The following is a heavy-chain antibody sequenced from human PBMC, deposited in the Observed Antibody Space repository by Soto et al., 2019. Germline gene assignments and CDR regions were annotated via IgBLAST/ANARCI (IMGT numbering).Heavy chain of an antibody. CDR2: IYYSGST. D-gene: IGHD3-10*01. Sequence: SETLSLTCTVSCGSISSSSYYWGWIRQPPGKGLEWIGSIYYSGSTYYNPSLKSRVTISVDTSKNQFSLKLSSVTAADTAVYYCARPYSGSYYDYWGQGTLVTVSS. CDR1: CGSISSSSYY. J-gene: IGHJ4*01. V-gene: IGHV4-39*01. CDR3: ARPYSGSYYDY.